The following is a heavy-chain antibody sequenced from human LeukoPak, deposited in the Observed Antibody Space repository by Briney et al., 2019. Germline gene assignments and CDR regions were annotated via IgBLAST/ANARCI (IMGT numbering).Heavy chain of an antibody. J-gene: IGHJ6*03. CDR1: GFTFSSYA. CDR3: ASFPADYYYMDV. V-gene: IGHV3-23*01. Sequence: GGSLRLSCAASGFTFSSYAMSWVRQAPGKGLEWVSAISGSGGSTYYADSVKGRFTISRDNSKNTLYLQMNSLRAEDTAVYYCASFPADYYYMDVWGKGTTVTVSS. CDR2: ISGSGGST.